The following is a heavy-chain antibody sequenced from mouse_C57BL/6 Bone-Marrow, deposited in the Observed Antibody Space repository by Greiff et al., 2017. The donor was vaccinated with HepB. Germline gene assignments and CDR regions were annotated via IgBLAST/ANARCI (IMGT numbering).Heavy chain of an antibody. Sequence: DVQLVESGGGLVKPGGSLKLSCAASGFTFSSYAMSWVRQTPEKRLEWVATISDGGSYTYYPDNVKGRFTISRDNAKNNLYLQMSHLKSEDTAMYYCARDGTTVVADYAMDYWGQGTSVTVSS. V-gene: IGHV5-4*01. CDR3: ARDGTTVVADYAMDY. CDR1: GFTFSSYA. D-gene: IGHD1-1*01. CDR2: ISDGGSYT. J-gene: IGHJ4*01.